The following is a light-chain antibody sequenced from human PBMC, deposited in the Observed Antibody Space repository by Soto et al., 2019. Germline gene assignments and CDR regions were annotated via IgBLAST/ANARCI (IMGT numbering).Light chain of an antibody. CDR2: DAS. J-gene: IGKJ1*01. CDR1: QNIGSF. CDR3: QQYDNLPWT. V-gene: IGKV1-33*01. Sequence: DIQMTQSPSSLSASIGDRVTITCRASQNIGSFLNWYQQKPGKAPKLLIYDASNLETGVPSRFSGSGSGTDFTFTSSSLQPEDIATYYCQQYDNLPWTFGQGTKVDIK.